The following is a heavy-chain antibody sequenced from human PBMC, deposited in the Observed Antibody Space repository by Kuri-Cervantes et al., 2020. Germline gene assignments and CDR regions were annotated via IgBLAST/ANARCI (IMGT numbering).Heavy chain of an antibody. J-gene: IGHJ6*02. CDR2: IYTSGST. CDR3: ARDFPIVRGFAEQPHYYYGMDV. V-gene: IGHV4-61*02. Sequence: SETLSLTCTVSGGSIRTVSYYCSWFRQPAGKGLEWIGRIYTSGSTNYKRSLKSRVTISVDTSKNQFSLKLSSVTAADTAVYDCARDFPIVRGFAEQPHYYYGMDVWGQGTTVTVSS. D-gene: IGHD3-10*01. CDR1: GGSIRTVSYY.